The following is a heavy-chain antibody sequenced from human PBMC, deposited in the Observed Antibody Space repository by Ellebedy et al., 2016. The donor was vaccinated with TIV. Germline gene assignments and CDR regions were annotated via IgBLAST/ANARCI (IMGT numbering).Heavy chain of an antibody. CDR3: ARILRGGSNGDYFDY. V-gene: IGHV4-39*06. D-gene: IGHD3-3*01. CDR2: IYYCGNT. J-gene: IGHJ4*02. CDR1: GGSISSSSYF. Sequence: MPGGSLRLSCAVPGGSISSSSYFWGWIRQPPGKGLEWIGTIYYCGNTFYNPSLSGRVTISVDTSKNQFPLKLSSVTAADTAVYYCARILRGGSNGDYFDYWGQGTQVTASS.